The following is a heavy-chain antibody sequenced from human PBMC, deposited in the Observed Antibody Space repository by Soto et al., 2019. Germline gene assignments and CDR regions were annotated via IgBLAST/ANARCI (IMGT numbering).Heavy chain of an antibody. Sequence: GESLKISCKAIGYTFTNYWIGWVRQTPGKGPEWMGIIFPGDSDTRYNPSFEGQVTVSADESISTAYLQWNTLKASDTAMYYCVRPNFGALTHFDFWGQGTLVTVSS. CDR1: GYTFTNYW. J-gene: IGHJ4*02. D-gene: IGHD3-16*01. CDR3: VRPNFGALTHFDF. V-gene: IGHV5-51*01. CDR2: IFPGDSDT.